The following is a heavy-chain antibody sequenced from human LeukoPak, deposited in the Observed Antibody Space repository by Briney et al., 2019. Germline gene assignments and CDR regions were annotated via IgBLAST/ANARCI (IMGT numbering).Heavy chain of an antibody. J-gene: IGHJ1*01. CDR3: ARGGVYSSGWYPEYFQR. V-gene: IGHV1-2*02. CDR1: GYTFTCYH. D-gene: IGHD6-19*01. CDR2: INPISGGT. Sequence: ASVTVSCKTSGYTFTCYHMHWVRQAPGQGLEWMGWINPISGGTKYGQKFQGRVTLTRDTSISTAYMELNSLTSDDTAVYYCARGGVYSSGWYPEYFQRWGQGTLVTVS.